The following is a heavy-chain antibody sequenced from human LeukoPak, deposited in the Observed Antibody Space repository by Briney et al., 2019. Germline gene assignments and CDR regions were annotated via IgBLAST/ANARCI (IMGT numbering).Heavy chain of an antibody. CDR1: GGSISSYY. CDR2: IYYSGST. V-gene: IGHV4-59*01. CDR3: ARGILAAAGRIWDY. Sequence: SETLSLTCTVSGGSISSYYWSWIRQPPGKGLEWIGYIYYSGSTNYSPSLKSRVTISVDTSKNQFSLKLSSVTAADTAVYYCARGILAAAGRIWDYWGQGTLVTVSS. D-gene: IGHD6-13*01. J-gene: IGHJ4*02.